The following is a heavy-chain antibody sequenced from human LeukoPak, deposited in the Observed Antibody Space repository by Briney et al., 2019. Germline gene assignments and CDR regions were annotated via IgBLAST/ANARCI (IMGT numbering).Heavy chain of an antibody. V-gene: IGHV4-59*01. J-gene: IGHJ4*02. D-gene: IGHD6-6*01. Sequence: SETLSLTCTVSGGSISRYYWSWIWQSPGGGLQWIGNIYYSGNTNYNPSLESRVTISLDTSKNQFSLNLTSVTAADTAVYYCARQYSASSYFDYWGRGALVTVSS. CDR3: ARQYSASSYFDY. CDR2: IYYSGNT. CDR1: GGSISRYY.